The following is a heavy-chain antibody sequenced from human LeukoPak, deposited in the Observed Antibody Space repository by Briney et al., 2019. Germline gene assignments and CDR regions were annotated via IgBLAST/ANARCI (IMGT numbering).Heavy chain of an antibody. CDR1: GGSFSGYY. V-gene: IGHV4-34*01. Sequence: PSETLSLTCAVYGGSFSGYYWSWIRQPPGKGLEWIGEINHSGSTNYNPSLKSRVTISVDTSKNQFSLKLSSVTAADTAVYYCARRAPGAYFDYWGQGTLVTVSS. J-gene: IGHJ4*02. CDR3: ARRAPGAYFDY. D-gene: IGHD1-26*01. CDR2: INHSGST.